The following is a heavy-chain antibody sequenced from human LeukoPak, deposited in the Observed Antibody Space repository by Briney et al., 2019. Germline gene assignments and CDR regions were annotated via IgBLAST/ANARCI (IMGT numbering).Heavy chain of an antibody. CDR3: TTDPSYSSSSGTNY. J-gene: IGHJ4*02. Sequence: GGSLRLSCAASGFTFSNAWMSWVRQAPGKGLELVGRIKSKTDGGTTDYAAPVKGRFTISRDDSKNTLYLQMNSLKTEDTAVYYCTTDPSYSSSSGTNYWGQGTLVTVSS. CDR1: GFTFSNAW. V-gene: IGHV3-15*01. D-gene: IGHD6-6*01. CDR2: IKSKTDGGTT.